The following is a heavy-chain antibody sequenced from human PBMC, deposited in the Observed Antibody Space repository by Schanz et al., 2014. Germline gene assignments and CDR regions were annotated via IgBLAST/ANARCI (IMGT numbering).Heavy chain of an antibody. CDR2: ISSGSSYA. J-gene: IGHJ6*03. V-gene: IGHV3-21*05. D-gene: IGHD4-17*01. CDR3: ARDGDRFYHNYYMDV. Sequence: VQLVESGGGVVQPGRSLRLSCAAYGFTLSSYAMHWVRQAPGKGLEWVSDISSGSSYANYADSVKGRFTISRDNAKNSLYLQMNSLRAEDTAVYYCARDGDRFYHNYYMDVWGKGTTVTVSS. CDR1: GFTLSSYA.